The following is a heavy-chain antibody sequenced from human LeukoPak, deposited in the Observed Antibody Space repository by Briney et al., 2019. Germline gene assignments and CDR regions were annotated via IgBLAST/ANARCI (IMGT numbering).Heavy chain of an antibody. D-gene: IGHD2-2*01. CDR1: GFTFSSYS. CDR2: ISSSSSYI. J-gene: IGHJ5*02. CDR3: ARVLGYCSSTSWCWFDP. V-gene: IGHV3-21*01. Sequence: GALRLSCAASGFTFSSYSMNWVRQAPGKGLEWVSSISSSSSYIYYADSVKGRFTISRDNAKNSLYLQMNSLRAEDTAVYYCARVLGYCSSTSWCWFDPWGQGTLVTVSS.